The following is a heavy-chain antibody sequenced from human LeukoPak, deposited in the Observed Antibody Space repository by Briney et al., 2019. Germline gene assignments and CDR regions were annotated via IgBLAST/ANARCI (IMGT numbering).Heavy chain of an antibody. V-gene: IGHV3-7*01. CDR2: MSPDGSVK. Sequence: GGSLRLSCAASGFTFSGSWMSWVRQAPGKGLEWVADMSPDGSVKFYVDSVKGRFTISRDNAKNSLYLLMDSLRAEDTAVYYCARDPNHGALDIWGQGTLVTVSS. J-gene: IGHJ3*02. D-gene: IGHD1-14*01. CDR3: ARDPNHGALDI. CDR1: GFTFSGSW.